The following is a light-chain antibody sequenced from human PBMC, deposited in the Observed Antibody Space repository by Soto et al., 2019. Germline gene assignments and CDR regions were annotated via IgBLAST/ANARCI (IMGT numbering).Light chain of an antibody. Sequence: EIVLTQSPATLSLSPGERATLSCRASQSVGTYLAWYQQKPGQAPSLLVYDASDRATGIPARFSGSGSGTDFTLTISSLEPEDFAMYDCQQRSNWPPISFGQGTKVDIK. CDR1: QSVGTY. V-gene: IGKV3-11*01. J-gene: IGKJ2*01. CDR3: QQRSNWPPIS. CDR2: DAS.